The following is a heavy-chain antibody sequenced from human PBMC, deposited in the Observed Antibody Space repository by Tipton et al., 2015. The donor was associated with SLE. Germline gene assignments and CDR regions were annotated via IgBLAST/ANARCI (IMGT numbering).Heavy chain of an antibody. CDR2: ISSSSSYT. J-gene: IGHJ3*02. CDR3: ARLAYCGGDCHDAFDI. V-gene: IGHV3-11*03. Sequence: SLRLSCAASGFTFSDYYMSWIRQAPGKGLEWVSYISSSSSYTNYADSVKGRFTISRDNAKNSLYLQMNSLRAEDTAVYYCARLAYCGGDCHDAFDIWGQGTMVTVSS. D-gene: IGHD2-21*02. CDR1: GFTFSDYY.